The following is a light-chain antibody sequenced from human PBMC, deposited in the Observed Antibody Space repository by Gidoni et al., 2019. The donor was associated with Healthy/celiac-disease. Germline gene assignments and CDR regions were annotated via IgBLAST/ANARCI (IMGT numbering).Light chain of an antibody. V-gene: IGKV1-39*01. CDR2: ATS. CDR1: QSISNY. CDR3: QQSYSTPPT. Sequence: DIQMTQSPSSLSASVGDRVTITCRASQSISNYLNWYQQKPGQAPKFLIFATSNLQSGVPSRFSGSGSGTDFTLTISSLQPEDFATYYCQQSYSTPPTFGQGTKVEIK. J-gene: IGKJ1*01.